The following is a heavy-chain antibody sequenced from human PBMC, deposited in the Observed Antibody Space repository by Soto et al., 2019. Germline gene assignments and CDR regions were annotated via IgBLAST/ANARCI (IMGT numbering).Heavy chain of an antibody. CDR3: ARDGQWLPRDGLRSSYYFDY. J-gene: IGHJ4*02. V-gene: IGHV3-33*01. CDR2: IWYDGGNK. CDR1: GFNFSSYV. D-gene: IGHD6-19*01. Sequence: QVQLVESGGGVVQPGRSLRLSCAASGFNFSSYVMHWVRQAPGKGLEWVAVIWYDGGNKYYADSVTGRFTISRDNSKNTLYLQMNSLRAEDTAVYYCARDGQWLPRDGLRSSYYFDYWGQGTLVTVSS.